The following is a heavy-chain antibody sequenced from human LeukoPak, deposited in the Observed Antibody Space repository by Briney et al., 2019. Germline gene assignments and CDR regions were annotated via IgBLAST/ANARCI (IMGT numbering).Heavy chain of an antibody. CDR1: GGSIGSYY. V-gene: IGHV4-59*01. CDR2: IYYSGST. Sequence: SETLSLTCTVSGGSIGSYYWSWIRQPPGKGLEWIGYIYYSGSTNYNPSLKSRVTISVDTSKNQFSLKLSSVTAADTAVYYFGRGGGSWFDPWGQGTLVTVSS. D-gene: IGHD3-16*01. J-gene: IGHJ5*02. CDR3: GRGGGSWFDP.